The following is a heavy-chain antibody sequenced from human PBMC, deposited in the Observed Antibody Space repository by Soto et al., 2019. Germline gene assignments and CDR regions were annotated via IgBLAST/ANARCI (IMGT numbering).Heavy chain of an antibody. CDR2: ITSIGHTT. J-gene: IGHJ4*02. V-gene: IGHV3-48*02. CDR3: ARPGYGDYMGFDY. CDR1: GSTLRSYS. D-gene: IGHD4-17*01. Sequence: GGSLRLSCAAAGSTLRSYSMNWVRQGPGKGPELVSYITSIGHTTYYAASVRGRFTITRDNAKNSLSLQMNRLRDEDTAVYYCARPGYGDYMGFDYWGQGILVTVSS.